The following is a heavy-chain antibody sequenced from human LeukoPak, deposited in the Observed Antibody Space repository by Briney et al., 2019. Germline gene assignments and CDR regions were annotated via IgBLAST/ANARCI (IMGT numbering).Heavy chain of an antibody. J-gene: IGHJ4*02. CDR3: AKSPAADTPYYFDY. V-gene: IGHV3-23*01. Sequence: GGSLRLSCAASGFTFSSHAMSWVRQAPGKGLEWVSAISGSGSNTYYADSVKGRFTISRDNSKNTLYPQMNSLRAEDTAVYYCAKSPAADTPYYFDYWGQGTLVTVSS. D-gene: IGHD6-13*01. CDR2: ISGSGSNT. CDR1: GFTFSSHA.